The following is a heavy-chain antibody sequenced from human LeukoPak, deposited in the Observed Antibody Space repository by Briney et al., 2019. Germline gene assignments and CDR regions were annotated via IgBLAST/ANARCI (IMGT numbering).Heavy chain of an antibody. J-gene: IGHJ4*02. CDR3: ARGKYSSSRAVDY. D-gene: IGHD6-6*01. Sequence: TSETLSLTRTVSGGSIGSGGYYWSWIRQPPGKGLEWIGYIYHSGSTYYNPSLKSRVTISVDRSKNQFSLKLSSVTAADTAVYYCARGKYSSSRAVDYWGQGTLVTVSS. V-gene: IGHV4-30-2*01. CDR2: IYHSGST. CDR1: GGSIGSGGYY.